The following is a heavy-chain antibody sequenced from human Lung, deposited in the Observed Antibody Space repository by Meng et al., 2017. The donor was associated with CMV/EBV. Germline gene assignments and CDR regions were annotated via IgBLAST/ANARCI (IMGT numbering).Heavy chain of an antibody. CDR2: IYSGCIT. CDR3: ARDRRGDSSGYVFSTGYFDL. Sequence: GESLKIPRPASGFTVRSNYMHWVRQAPGKGLEWVSVIYSGCITYYPDSVKGRFTISRDNSKNTLYLQMNSLRAEEPGVYYCARDRRGDSSGYVFSTGYFDLWGRGTLVTVSS. V-gene: IGHV3-53*01. D-gene: IGHD3-22*01. CDR1: GFTVRSNY. J-gene: IGHJ2*01.